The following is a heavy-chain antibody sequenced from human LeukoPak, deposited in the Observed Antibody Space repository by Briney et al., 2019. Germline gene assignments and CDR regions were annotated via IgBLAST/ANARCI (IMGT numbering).Heavy chain of an antibody. CDR3: ARVDYDSSGSHDY. CDR2: INPSGGST. CDR1: GYSFTSYY. V-gene: IGHV1-46*01. Sequence: ASVKVSCKASGYSFTSYYIHWVRLAPGQGLEWMGIINPSGGSTSYAQKFQGRVTMTRDMSTSTVYMELSSLRSEDTAVYYCARVDYDSSGSHDYWGQGTLVTVSS. J-gene: IGHJ4*02. D-gene: IGHD3-22*01.